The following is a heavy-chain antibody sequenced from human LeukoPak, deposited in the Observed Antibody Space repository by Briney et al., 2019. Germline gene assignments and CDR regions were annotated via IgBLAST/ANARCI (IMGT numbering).Heavy chain of an antibody. CDR1: GGSISSYY. CDR3: ARMSCSSTSCYVDY. D-gene: IGHD2-2*01. CDR2: IYYSGST. Sequence: SETLSLTCTVSGGSISSYYWSWIRQPPGKGLEWIGYIYYSGSTNYNPSLKSRVTISVDTSKNQFSLKLSSVTAADTAVYYCARMSCSSTSCYVDYWGQGTLVTVSS. J-gene: IGHJ4*02. V-gene: IGHV4-59*01.